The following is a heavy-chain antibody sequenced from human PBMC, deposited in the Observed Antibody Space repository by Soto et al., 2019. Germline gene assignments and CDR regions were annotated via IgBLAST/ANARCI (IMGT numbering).Heavy chain of an antibody. CDR3: ARDDYGIYPY. V-gene: IGHV1-2*02. Sequence: ASVKVSCKASGYTITAYYIHWVRQAPGQGLEWMGWIDPRNGGTVYAQKFQGRVTMTRDTSISTVYMDLSGLGSDDTALYFCARDDYGIYPYWGQGSLVTVSS. D-gene: IGHD1-26*01. CDR1: GYTITAYY. J-gene: IGHJ4*02. CDR2: IDPRNGGT.